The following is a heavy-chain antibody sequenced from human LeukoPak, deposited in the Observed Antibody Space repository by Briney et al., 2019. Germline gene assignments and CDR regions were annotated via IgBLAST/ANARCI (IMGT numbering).Heavy chain of an antibody. J-gene: IGHJ3*02. D-gene: IGHD6-19*01. V-gene: IGHV3-7*01. CDR3: AGDQTPAYSGAWYDALDI. CDR1: GFTLSNYW. Sequence: GGSLRLSCAASGFTLSNYWMTWVRQAPGKGLGWVANIKLDGSETYYVDSVKGRFTLSRDNAKNSLYLQMNSLRAEDTAVYYCAGDQTPAYSGAWYDALDIWGQGTRVTVSS. CDR2: IKLDGSET.